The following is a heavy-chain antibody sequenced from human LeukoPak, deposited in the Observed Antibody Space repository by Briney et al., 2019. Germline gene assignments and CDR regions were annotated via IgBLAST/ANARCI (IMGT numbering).Heavy chain of an antibody. CDR1: GYTFTGYY. V-gene: IGHV1-8*02. Sequence: GASVKVSCKASGYTFTGYYMHWVRQAPGQGLEWMGWINPNSGSTGYAQQFQGRVTMTRNTSKSTAYMELSSLRSDDTAVYYCGRGRWSATGSPQFDHWGQATLVTVSS. CDR2: INPNSGST. CDR3: GRGRWSATGSPQFDH. J-gene: IGHJ5*02. D-gene: IGHD2-8*02.